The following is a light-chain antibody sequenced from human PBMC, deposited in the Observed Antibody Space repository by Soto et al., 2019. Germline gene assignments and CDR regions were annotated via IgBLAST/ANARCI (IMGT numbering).Light chain of an antibody. CDR3: SSYTSNSVV. V-gene: IGLV2-8*01. CDR1: GSDIGAYNF. CDR2: GVT. Sequence: QSALAQPPSASGSPGQSVTISCTGSGSDIGAYNFVSWYQQHPGKAPKLMIFGVTERPSGVPDRFSGSKSGNTASLTVSGLQADDEAVYYCSSYTSNSVVFGGGTKVTVL. J-gene: IGLJ2*01.